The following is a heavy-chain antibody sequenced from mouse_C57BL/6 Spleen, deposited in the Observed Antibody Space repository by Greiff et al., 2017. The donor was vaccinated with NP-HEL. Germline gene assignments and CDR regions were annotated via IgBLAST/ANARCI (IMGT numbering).Heavy chain of an antibody. D-gene: IGHD2-5*01. V-gene: IGHV1-72*01. CDR1: GYTFTSYW. CDR3: AREYSNYYAMDY. CDR2: IDPNSGGT. J-gene: IGHJ4*01. Sequence: VQLQQPGAELVKPGASVKLSCKASGYTFTSYWMHWVMQRPGRGLEWIGRIDPNSGGTKYNEKFKSKATLSVDKPSSTAYMPLSSLTSEDAAVYYCAREYSNYYAMDYWGQGTSVTVSS.